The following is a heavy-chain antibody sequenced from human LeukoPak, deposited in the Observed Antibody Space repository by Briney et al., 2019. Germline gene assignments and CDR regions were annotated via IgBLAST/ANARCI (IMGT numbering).Heavy chain of an antibody. CDR3: ARDLPDYGDRRGQFDP. Sequence: SETLSLTCTVSGGSISSYYWSWIRQPPGKGLEWIGYIYYSGSTNYNPSLKSRVTISVDTSKNQFSLKLSSVTAADTAVYYCARDLPDYGDRRGQFDPWGQGTLVTVSS. J-gene: IGHJ5*02. CDR2: IYYSGST. CDR1: GGSISSYY. V-gene: IGHV4-59*01. D-gene: IGHD4-17*01.